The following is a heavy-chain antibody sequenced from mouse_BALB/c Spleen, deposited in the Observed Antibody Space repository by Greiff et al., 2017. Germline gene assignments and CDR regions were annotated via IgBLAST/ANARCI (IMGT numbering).Heavy chain of an antibody. Sequence: EVKLMESGGGLVQPGGSLKLSCAASGFDFSRYWMSWVRQAPGKGLEWIGEINPDSSTINYTPSLKDKFIISRDNAKNTLYLQMSKVRSEDTALYYCARRYYGSSYTRDYWGQGTTLTVSS. CDR3: ARRYYGSSYTRDY. D-gene: IGHD1-1*01. J-gene: IGHJ2*01. CDR1: GFDFSRYW. V-gene: IGHV4-1*02. CDR2: INPDSSTI.